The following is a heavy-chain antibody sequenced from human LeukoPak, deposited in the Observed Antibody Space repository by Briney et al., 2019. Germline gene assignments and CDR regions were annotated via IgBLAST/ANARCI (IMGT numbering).Heavy chain of an antibody. J-gene: IGHJ3*02. CDR2: IYYSGST. Sequence: SETLSLTCTVSGYSISSGYFWGWIRQPPGKGLECIGYIYYSGSTSYNPSLKSRVTISVDTSKQQFSLKLSSVTAADTAFYYCARYIVSYPHDAFDIWGQGTMVTVSS. CDR3: ARYIVSYPHDAFDI. V-gene: IGHV4-38-2*02. CDR1: GYSISSGYF. D-gene: IGHD1-26*01.